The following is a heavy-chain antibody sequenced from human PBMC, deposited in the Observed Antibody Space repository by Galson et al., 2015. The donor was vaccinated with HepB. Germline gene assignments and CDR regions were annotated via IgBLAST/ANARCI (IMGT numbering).Heavy chain of an antibody. CDR2: INTDNGNT. J-gene: IGHJ6*02. CDR1: GYTFTRYT. V-gene: IGHV1-3*04. CDR3: ARDGRRLIRGVIDEAFYFGMDV. Sequence: SVKVSCKASGYTFTRYTYIMHWVRQAPGQRPEWMGWINTDNGNTEYSQKFQGRVTITRDKSTSTAYMELSSLRSEDTAVYYCARDGRRLIRGVIDEAFYFGMDVWGPGTTVTVSS. D-gene: IGHD3-10*01.